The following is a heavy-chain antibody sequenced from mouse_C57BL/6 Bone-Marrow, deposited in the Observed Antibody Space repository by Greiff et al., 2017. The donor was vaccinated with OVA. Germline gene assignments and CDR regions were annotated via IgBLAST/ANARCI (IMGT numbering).Heavy chain of an antibody. Sequence: QVQLKQPGAELVMPGASVKLSCKASGYTFTSYWMHWVKQRPGQGLEWIGEIDPSDSYTNYNQKFKGKSTLTVDKSSSTAYMQLSSLTSEDSAVYYCARRGNSAWFAYWGQGTLVTVSA. V-gene: IGHV1-69*01. CDR1: GYTFTSYW. CDR3: ARRGNSAWFAY. CDR2: IDPSDSYT. D-gene: IGHD2-12*01. J-gene: IGHJ3*01.